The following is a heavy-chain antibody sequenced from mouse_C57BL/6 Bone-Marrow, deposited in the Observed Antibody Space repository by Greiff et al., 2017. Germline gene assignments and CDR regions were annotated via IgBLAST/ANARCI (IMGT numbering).Heavy chain of an antibody. V-gene: IGHV1-55*01. D-gene: IGHD1-1*01. J-gene: IGHJ2*01. CDR1: GYTFTSYW. CDR2: IYPGSGST. Sequence: VQLQQSGAELVKPGASVKMSCKASGYTFTSYWITWVKQRTGQGLEWIGDIYPGSGSTNYNEKFKSKATLTVDTSSSTAYMQLSSLTSEDSAVYYCAIITTVVEGYWGQGTTLTVSS. CDR3: AIITTVVEGY.